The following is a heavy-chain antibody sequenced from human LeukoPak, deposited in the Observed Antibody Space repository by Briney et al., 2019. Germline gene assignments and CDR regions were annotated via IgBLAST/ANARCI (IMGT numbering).Heavy chain of an antibody. Sequence: GGSLRHSCAASGFTFSSYSMNWVRQAPGKGLEWVSYISSSSSTIYYADSVKGRFTISRDNAKNSLYLQMNSLRAEDTAVYYCARGDKLRLSPYYYMDVWGKGTTVTVSS. D-gene: IGHD3-16*01. V-gene: IGHV3-48*01. CDR1: GFTFSSYS. CDR3: ARGDKLRLSPYYYMDV. J-gene: IGHJ6*03. CDR2: ISSSSSTI.